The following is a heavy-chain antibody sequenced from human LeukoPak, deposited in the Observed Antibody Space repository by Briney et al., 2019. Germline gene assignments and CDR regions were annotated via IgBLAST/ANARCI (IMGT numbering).Heavy chain of an antibody. Sequence: GGSLRLSCAASEFTFSNYNMNWVRQAPGKGLEWVSSISSSSSYIYYADSVKGRFTISRDNAKNSLYLQMNSLRAEDTAVYYCASTSSSWYGKDYWGQGTVVTVSS. CDR1: EFTFSNYN. D-gene: IGHD6-13*01. V-gene: IGHV3-21*01. CDR3: ASTSSSWYGKDY. J-gene: IGHJ4*02. CDR2: ISSSSSYI.